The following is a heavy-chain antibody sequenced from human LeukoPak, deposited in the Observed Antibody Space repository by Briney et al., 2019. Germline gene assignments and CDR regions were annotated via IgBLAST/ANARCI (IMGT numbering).Heavy chain of an antibody. Sequence: SETLSLTCTVSGGSISPYCWSWIRQPPGKGLEWIGYIFYTGNTNYNPSLKSRVTISVDTSKNQFSLKLSSVTAADTAVYYCARQGTDYSSSWYYWGQGILVTVSS. D-gene: IGHD6-13*01. CDR2: IFYTGNT. V-gene: IGHV4-59*08. CDR1: GGSISPYC. J-gene: IGHJ4*02. CDR3: ARQGTDYSSSWYY.